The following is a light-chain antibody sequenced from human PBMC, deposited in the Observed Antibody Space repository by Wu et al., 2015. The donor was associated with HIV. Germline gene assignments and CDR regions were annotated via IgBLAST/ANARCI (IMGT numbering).Light chain of an antibody. J-gene: IGKJ2*01. CDR3: QQYYTYPYT. V-gene: IGKV1-5*03. CDR1: QSVGSW. Sequence: DIQMTQSPSTLSASVGDRVNITCRAGQSVGSWLAWYQQTPGKAPKHLIYKASSLESGVPSRFSGSGSGTEFTLTVSSLQPGDFGTYYCQQYYTYPYTFGQGTKLEI. CDR2: KAS.